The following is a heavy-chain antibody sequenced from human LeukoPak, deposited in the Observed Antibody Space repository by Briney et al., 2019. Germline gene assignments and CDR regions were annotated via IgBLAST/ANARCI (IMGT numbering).Heavy chain of an antibody. CDR1: GGSISSSSYY. V-gene: IGHV4-39*07. Sequence: SETLSLTCTVSGGSISSSSYYWGWIRQPPGKGLEWIGSIYYSGSTYYNPSLKSRVTISVDTSKNQFSLKLSSVTAADTAVYYCARGGTRRYFDYWGQGTLVTVSS. J-gene: IGHJ4*02. CDR3: ARGGTRRYFDY. CDR2: IYYSGST. D-gene: IGHD1-1*01.